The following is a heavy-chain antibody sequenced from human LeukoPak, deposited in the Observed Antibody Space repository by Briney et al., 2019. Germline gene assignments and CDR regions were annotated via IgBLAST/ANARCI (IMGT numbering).Heavy chain of an antibody. D-gene: IGHD5-18*01. CDR3: ARDKTELWLSASFDY. V-gene: IGHV1-2*02. J-gene: IGHJ4*02. Sequence: GASVKVSCKASGHTFTGYYMHWVRQAPGQGLEWMGWINPNSGGTNYAQKFQGRVTMTRDTSISTAYMELSRLRSDDTAVYYCARDKTELWLSASFDYWGQGTLVTVSS. CDR1: GHTFTGYY. CDR2: INPNSGGT.